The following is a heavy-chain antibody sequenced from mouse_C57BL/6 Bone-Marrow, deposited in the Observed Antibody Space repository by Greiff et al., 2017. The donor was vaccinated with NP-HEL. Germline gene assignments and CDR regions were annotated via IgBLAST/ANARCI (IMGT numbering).Heavy chain of an antibody. Sequence: DVQLQESGGGLVKPGGSLNLSCAASGFTFSDYGMHWVRQAPEKGLAWVAYISSGSRTTYYADTLKGRFTISRDNAKNTLFLQMTSLRSEDTAMYYCARQLRLQGGFAYWGQGTLVTVSA. CDR1: GFTFSDYG. J-gene: IGHJ3*01. V-gene: IGHV5-17*01. D-gene: IGHD3-2*02. CDR3: ARQLRLQGGFAY. CDR2: ISSGSRTT.